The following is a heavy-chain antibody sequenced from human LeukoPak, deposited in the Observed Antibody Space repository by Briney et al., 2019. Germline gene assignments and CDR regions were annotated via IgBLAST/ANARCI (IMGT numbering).Heavy chain of an antibody. CDR3: ARDLRFLEWLLPGGASDI. D-gene: IGHD3-3*01. J-gene: IGHJ3*02. Sequence: ASVKVSCKACGYTFTSYGISWVRQAPGQRLEWMGWISAYNGNTNYAQKLQGRVTMTTDTSTSTAYMELRSLRSDDTAVYYCARDLRFLEWLLPGGASDIWGQGTMVTVSS. CDR2: ISAYNGNT. V-gene: IGHV1-18*01. CDR1: GYTFTSYG.